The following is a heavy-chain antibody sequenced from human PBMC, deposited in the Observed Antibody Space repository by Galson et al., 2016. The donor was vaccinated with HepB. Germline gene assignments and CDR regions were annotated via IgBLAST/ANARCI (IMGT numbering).Heavy chain of an antibody. CDR3: AKDGQHPIDS. Sequence: SLRLSCAASGFPFSKYVMSWVRQAPGKGLEWVATLGNGPREVHYIDSVKGRFAISRDNSKNTLSLQMSSLRAEDTAIYYCAKDGQHPIDSWGQGTLVTVSS. CDR1: GFPFSKYV. V-gene: IGHV3-23*01. J-gene: IGHJ4*02. CDR2: LGNGPREV.